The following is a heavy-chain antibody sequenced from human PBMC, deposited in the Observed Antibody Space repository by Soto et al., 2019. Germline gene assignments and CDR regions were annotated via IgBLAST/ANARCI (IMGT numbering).Heavy chain of an antibody. Sequence: SLRLSCAASGFTFRGYTMAWVRQAPGKGLEWVSFISTNAYYIYYTDSLRGRFTISRDNTKNSVFLQMNSLRAEDTAVYFCARLQGTDYIWGSYRPVDFWGRGTLVTVSS. CDR2: ISTNAYYI. D-gene: IGHD3-16*02. J-gene: IGHJ4*02. V-gene: IGHV3-21*01. CDR3: ARLQGTDYIWGSYRPVDF. CDR1: GFTFRGYT.